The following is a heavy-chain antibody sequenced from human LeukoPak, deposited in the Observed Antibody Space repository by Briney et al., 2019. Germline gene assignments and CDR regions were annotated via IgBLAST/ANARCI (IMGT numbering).Heavy chain of an antibody. CDR1: GFTFSSYA. CDR2: ISDDGSYK. J-gene: IGHJ4*02. V-gene: IGHV3-30-3*01. D-gene: IGHD6-13*01. CDR3: VRSWYLFDY. Sequence: GRSLRLSCAASGFTFSSYAMHWVRQAPGKGLEWVAVISDDGSYKYYADSVKGRFTISRDKSKNTLHLQMNSLRVEDTAVYYCVRSWYLFDYWGQGTLVTVSS.